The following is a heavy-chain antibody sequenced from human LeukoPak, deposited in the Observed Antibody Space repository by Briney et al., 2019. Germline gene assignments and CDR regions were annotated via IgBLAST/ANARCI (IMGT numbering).Heavy chain of an antibody. CDR2: IYYSGST. D-gene: IGHD1-1*01. CDR3: ARRQVELLDS. V-gene: IGHV4-39*01. Sequence: SETLSLTCTVSSGSISSISYYWAWIRQPPGKGLEYIGNIYYSGSTHYNPSLKSRVTITVDTSKKQFSLKLTSVTAADTAVYYCARRQVELLDSWGQGTLVTVSS. CDR1: SGSISSISYY. J-gene: IGHJ4*02.